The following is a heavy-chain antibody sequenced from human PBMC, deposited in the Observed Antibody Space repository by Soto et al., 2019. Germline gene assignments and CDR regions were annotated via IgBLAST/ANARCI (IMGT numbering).Heavy chain of an antibody. CDR3: ARGRVIAAAGTEGYYYYGMDV. CDR1: GFTFSGYD. D-gene: IGHD6-13*01. CDR2: IGTADDT. J-gene: IGHJ6*02. V-gene: IGHV3-13*01. Sequence: GGSLRLSCAASGFTFSGYDMHWVRQATGKGLEWVSAIGTADDTYYPGSVKGRFTISRENAKNSLYLQMNSLRAGDTAVYYCARGRVIAAAGTEGYYYYGMDVWGRGTTVTVSS.